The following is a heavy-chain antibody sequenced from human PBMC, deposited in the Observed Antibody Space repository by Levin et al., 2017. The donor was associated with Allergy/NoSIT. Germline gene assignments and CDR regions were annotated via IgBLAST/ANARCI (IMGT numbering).Heavy chain of an antibody. D-gene: IGHD3-10*01. CDR2: INPSDGGT. Sequence: ASVKVSCKASGYTFTSYFIHWVRQAPGQGLEWVGIINPSDGGTRYAQKFQGRVTMTRDTSTSTVYMELSSLTSEDTAMYYCSRETGTINSSVRGTVHWGQGTLVTVSS. CDR1: GYTFTSYF. CDR3: SRETGTINSSVRGTVH. J-gene: IGHJ4*02. V-gene: IGHV1-46*01.